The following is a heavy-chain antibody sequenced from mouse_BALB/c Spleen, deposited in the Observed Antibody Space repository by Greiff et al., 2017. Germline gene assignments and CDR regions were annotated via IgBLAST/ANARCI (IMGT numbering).Heavy chain of an antibody. CDR2: IWAGGST. V-gene: IGHV2-9*02. D-gene: IGHD2-4*01. Sequence: VKVEESGPGLVAPSQSLSITCTVSGFSLTSYGVHWVRQPPGKGLEWLGVIWAGGSTNYNSALMSRLSISKDNSKSQVFLKMNSLQTDDTAMYYCAREGLRHAMDYWGQGTSVTVSS. CDR1: GFSLTSYG. J-gene: IGHJ4*01. CDR3: AREGLRHAMDY.